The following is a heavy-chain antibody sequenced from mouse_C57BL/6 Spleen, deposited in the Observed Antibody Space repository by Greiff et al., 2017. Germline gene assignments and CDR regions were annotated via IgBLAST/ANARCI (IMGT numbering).Heavy chain of an antibody. V-gene: IGHV5-12*01. Sequence: EVNVVESGGGLVQPGGSLKLSCAASGFTFSDYYMYWVRQTPEKRLEWVAYISNGGGSTYYPDTVKSRFTISRDNAKNTLYLQMSRLKSEDTAMYYCARRESYAMDYWGQGTSVTVSS. J-gene: IGHJ4*01. D-gene: IGHD6-2*01. CDR3: ARRESYAMDY. CDR1: GFTFSDYY. CDR2: ISNGGGST.